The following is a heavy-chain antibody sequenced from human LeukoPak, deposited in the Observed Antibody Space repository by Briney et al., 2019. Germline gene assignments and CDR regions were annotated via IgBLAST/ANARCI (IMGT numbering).Heavy chain of an antibody. V-gene: IGHV4-39*07. D-gene: IGHD3-3*01. CDR2: IYYSGST. Sequence: PSETLSLTCTVSGGSISSSSYYWGWIRQPPGKGLEWIGSIYYSGSTNYNPSLKSRVTMSVDTSKNQFSQKLSSVTAADTAVYYCARDLDGDPNWFDPWGQGTLVTVSS. CDR1: GGSISSSSYY. J-gene: IGHJ5*02. CDR3: ARDLDGDPNWFDP.